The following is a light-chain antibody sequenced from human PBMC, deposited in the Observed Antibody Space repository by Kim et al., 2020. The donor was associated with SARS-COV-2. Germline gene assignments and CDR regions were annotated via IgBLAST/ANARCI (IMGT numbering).Light chain of an antibody. CDR2: EGD. Sequence: QSALAQPASVSGSPGQSIVISCTGTSSDVGSYRLVSWYQKHSGKAPKVIIYEGDRRPSGISDRFSGSKSGNTATLTISGLQAEDEAYYYCCSYEASSLSVTFGGGTQLTVL. J-gene: IGLJ2*01. CDR3: CSYEASSLSVT. V-gene: IGLV2-23*01. CDR1: SSDVGSYRL.